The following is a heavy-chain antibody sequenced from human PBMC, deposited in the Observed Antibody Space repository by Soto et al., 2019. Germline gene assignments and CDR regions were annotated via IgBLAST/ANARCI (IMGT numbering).Heavy chain of an antibody. CDR1: GYSFTTYG. V-gene: IGHV1-18*01. J-gene: IGHJ3*02. CDR2: ISAYNGNT. Sequence: ASVKVSCKASGYSFTTYGISWVRQAPGQGLEWMGWISAYNGNTNYAQKLQGRVTMTTDTSTSTAYMELSSLRSEDTAVYYCARDRDDYGEGAFDIWGQGTMVTVSS. CDR3: ARDRDDYGEGAFDI. D-gene: IGHD4-17*01.